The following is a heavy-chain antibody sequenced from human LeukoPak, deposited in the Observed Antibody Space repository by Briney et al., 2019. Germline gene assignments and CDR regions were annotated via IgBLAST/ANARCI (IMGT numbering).Heavy chain of an antibody. CDR2: VGGRGVKT. V-gene: IGHV3-23*01. Sequence: GGSLRLSCAASGFTFSNYAIHWVRQAPGKGLEWVSIVGGRGVKTYYADSVKGRFTISRDNSKNTAYLQMNSLRAEDTAVYYCAKRGDCSGTCTYDYWGQGTLVTVSS. CDR3: AKRGDCSGTCTYDY. CDR1: GFTFSNYA. D-gene: IGHD3-10*01. J-gene: IGHJ4*02.